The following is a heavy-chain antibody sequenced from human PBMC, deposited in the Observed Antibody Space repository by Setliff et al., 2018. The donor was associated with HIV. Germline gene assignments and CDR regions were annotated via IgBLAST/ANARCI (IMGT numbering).Heavy chain of an antibody. CDR1: GGSISSYY. V-gene: IGHV4-4*07. J-gene: IGHJ5*02. Sequence: SETLSLTCTVSGGSISSYYWSWIRQPAGKGLEWIGRIYTSGTTDYNPSLKSRVTMSIDTSKDQFSLNLKSVTAADTAAYFCARDRSNYGSGSSAYNWFDPWGQGNQVTVSS. D-gene: IGHD3-10*01. CDR3: ARDRSNYGSGSSAYNWFDP. CDR2: IYTSGTT.